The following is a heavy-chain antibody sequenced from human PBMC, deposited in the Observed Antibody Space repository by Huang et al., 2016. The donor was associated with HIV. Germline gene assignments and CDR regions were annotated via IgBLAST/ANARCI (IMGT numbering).Heavy chain of an antibody. CDR3: ARDPRIQSWLNFFDY. CDR2: INSDGSIT. D-gene: IGHD3-22*01. CDR1: GFSISSYW. J-gene: IGHJ4*02. V-gene: IGHV3-74*01. Sequence: EVQLVESGGGLVQPGGSLRLSCAASGFSISSYWMHWVRQAPGKGLVWVSRINSDGSITSSADSGKCRFTISRDNAKNTLYLQMNSLRAEDTAVYYCARDPRIQSWLNFFDYWGQGTLVSVSS.